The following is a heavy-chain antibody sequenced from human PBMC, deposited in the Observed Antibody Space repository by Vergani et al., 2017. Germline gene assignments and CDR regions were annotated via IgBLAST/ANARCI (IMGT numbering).Heavy chain of an antibody. CDR1: EFTFSNYA. CDR3: AKHYVVSGNYLFDS. D-gene: IGHD3-10*01. J-gene: IGHJ4*02. Sequence: EVQLLESGGGLVQPGGSLRLTCAASEFTFSNYAMNWVRQAPGKGLEWVSGISGSGVSAYYTDSVKGRFTISRDNSKNMLFLQMNSLRTEDTDIYYCAKHYVVSGNYLFDSWAKGTLVTVS. CDR2: ISGSGVSA. V-gene: IGHV3-23*01.